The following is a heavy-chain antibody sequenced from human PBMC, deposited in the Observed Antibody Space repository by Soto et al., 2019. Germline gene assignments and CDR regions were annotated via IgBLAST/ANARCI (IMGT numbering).Heavy chain of an antibody. CDR1: GYTFTNYA. V-gene: IGHV1-3*01. D-gene: IGHD2-2*02. CDR3: ERGDCSSESCYTGLFYHGTDV. J-gene: IGHJ6*02. CDR2: IDAGTGYT. Sequence: QVQLVQSGAAVKRPGASVKVSCKASGYTFTNYAVHWVRQAPGQGLEWMAWIDAGTGYTHYSPKLKVRVIVRRDKSARKVHMELRTLRHEDTAVYYCERGDCSSESCYTGLFYHGTDVWGPGTSVTVSS.